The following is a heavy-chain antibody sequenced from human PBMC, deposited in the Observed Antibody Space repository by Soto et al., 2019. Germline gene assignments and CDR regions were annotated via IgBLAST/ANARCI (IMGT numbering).Heavy chain of an antibody. D-gene: IGHD3-10*01. J-gene: IGHJ5*02. CDR2: IYYSGST. V-gene: IGHV4-31*03. CDR3: ASAWVITMVRGVINWFDP. Sequence: SETLSLTCTVSGGSISSGGYYWSWIRQHPGKGLEWIGYIYYSGSTYYNPSLKRRVTISVDTSKNQFSLKLSSVTAAETAVYYCASAWVITMVRGVINWFDPWGQGTLVTVSS. CDR1: GGSISSGGYY.